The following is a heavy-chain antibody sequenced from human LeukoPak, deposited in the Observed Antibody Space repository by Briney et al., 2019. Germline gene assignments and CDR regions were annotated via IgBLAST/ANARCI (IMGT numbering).Heavy chain of an antibody. J-gene: IGHJ3*02. CDR3: ARDQSLWFGESDAFDI. CDR1: GFTFSSFG. V-gene: IGHV3-23*01. D-gene: IGHD3-10*01. CDR2: TSSTGGTA. Sequence: GGSLRLSCAASGFTFSSFGMSWVRQAPGKGLEWVSATSSTGGTAYYADSVKGRFTISRDNSKNTLYLQMNSLRAEDAAVYYCARDQSLWFGESDAFDIWGQGTMVTVSS.